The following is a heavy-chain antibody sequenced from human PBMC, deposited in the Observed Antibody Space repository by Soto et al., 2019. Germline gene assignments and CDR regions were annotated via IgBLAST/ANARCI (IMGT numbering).Heavy chain of an antibody. V-gene: IGHV5-51*01. CDR1: GYSFTSYW. Sequence: PGESLKISCKGSGYSFTSYWIGWVRQMPGKGLEWMGIIYPGDSDTRYSPSFQGQVTISADKSISTAYLQWSSLKASDTAMYYCARLNYDILTGRYYYYFMDFWGKGTSVTVSS. J-gene: IGHJ6*03. CDR3: ARLNYDILTGRYYYYFMDF. CDR2: IYPGDSDT. D-gene: IGHD3-9*01.